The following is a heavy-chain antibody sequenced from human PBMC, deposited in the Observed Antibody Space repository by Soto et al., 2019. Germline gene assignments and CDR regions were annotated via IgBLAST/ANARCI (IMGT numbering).Heavy chain of an antibody. V-gene: IGHV1-3*01. CDR2: INAENGNT. CDR3: ARGAKESSGWYSHQAFEI. CDR1: GYTFTTYA. Sequence: ASVKVSCTASGYTFTTYALHWVRQAPGQRLEWMGWINAENGNTKYSQKFQGRVTITRDTSASTAYMELSSLRSEDTAVYYCARGAKESSGWYSHQAFEIWGQGTMVTVS. J-gene: IGHJ3*02. D-gene: IGHD6-19*01.